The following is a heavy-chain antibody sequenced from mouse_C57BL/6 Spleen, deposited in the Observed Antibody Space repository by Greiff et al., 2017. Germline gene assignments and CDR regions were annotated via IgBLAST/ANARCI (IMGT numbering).Heavy chain of an antibody. CDR3: ARSKPHWYFDV. CDR1: GYAFTNYL. Sequence: VQLKESGAELVRPGTSVKVSCKASGYAFTNYLIEWVKQRPGQGLEWIGVINPGSGGTNYNEKFKGKATLTADKSSSTAYMQLSSLTSEDSAVYFCARSKPHWYFDVWGTGTTVTVSS. V-gene: IGHV1-54*01. D-gene: IGHD6-1*01. CDR2: INPGSGGT. J-gene: IGHJ1*03.